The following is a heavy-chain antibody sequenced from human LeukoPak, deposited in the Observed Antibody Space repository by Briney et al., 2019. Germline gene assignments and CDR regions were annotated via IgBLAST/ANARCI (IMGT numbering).Heavy chain of an antibody. CDR3: ARDSPGRYFGY. CDR2: NSGST. D-gene: IGHD1-26*01. Sequence: SETLSLTCTVSGGSISSYYWSWIRQPPGKGLEWIGYNSGSTNYNPSLKSRVTISLDTSKNQFSLKLTSVTAADTAVYYCARDSPGRYFGYWGQGTLVTVSS. V-gene: IGHV4-59*01. CDR1: GGSISSYY. J-gene: IGHJ4*02.